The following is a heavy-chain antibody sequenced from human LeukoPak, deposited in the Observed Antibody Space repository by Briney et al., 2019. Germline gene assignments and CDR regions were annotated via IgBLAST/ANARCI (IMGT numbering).Heavy chain of an antibody. CDR3: ARERGYSGYDYFIDSPSDY. D-gene: IGHD5-12*01. J-gene: IGHJ4*02. CDR1: GFTFSSYE. V-gene: IGHV3-48*03. CDR2: ISSSGNTI. Sequence: GGSLRLSCAASGFTFSSYEMNWVRRAPGKGLEWVSYISSSGNTIYYGDSVKGRFTISRDNAKNSLYLQMNSLRAEDTAVYYCARERGYSGYDYFIDSPSDYWGQGTLVTVSS.